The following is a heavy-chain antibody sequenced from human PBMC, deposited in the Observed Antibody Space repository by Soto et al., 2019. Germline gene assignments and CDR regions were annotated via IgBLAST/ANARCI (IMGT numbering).Heavy chain of an antibody. CDR3: ARDMVRGMDV. Sequence: EVQLVESGGGLVQPGGSLRLSCAASGFTVSSNYMSWVRQAPGKGLEWVSVIYSGGSTYYADSVKGRFTISRDNSKYPLSLQMNSLRAAYPAVYYCARDMVRGMDVWGQGTTVTVSS. CDR1: GFTVSSNY. V-gene: IGHV3-66*01. CDR2: IYSGGST. J-gene: IGHJ6*02. D-gene: IGHD3-10*01.